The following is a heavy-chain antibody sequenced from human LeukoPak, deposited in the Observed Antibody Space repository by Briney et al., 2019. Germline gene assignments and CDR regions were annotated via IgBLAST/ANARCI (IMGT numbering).Heavy chain of an antibody. CDR3: AGGYSGYDYGVFDY. CDR2: ISSSGSTI. CDR1: GFTFSSYE. Sequence: LGGSLRLSCAASGFTFSSYEMNWVRQAPGKGLEWVSYISSSGSTIYYADSVKGRSTISRDNAKNSLYLQMNSLRAEDTAVYYCAGGYSGYDYGVFDYWGQGTLVTVSS. D-gene: IGHD5-12*01. V-gene: IGHV3-48*03. J-gene: IGHJ4*02.